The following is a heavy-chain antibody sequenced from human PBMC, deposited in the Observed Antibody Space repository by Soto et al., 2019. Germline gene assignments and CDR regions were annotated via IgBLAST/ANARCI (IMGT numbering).Heavy chain of an antibody. Sequence: SETLSLTCTVSGGSISSGDYYWSWIRQHPGKDLEWIGYIYYSGSTYYNPSLKSRVIISVDTSKNQFSLKLSSVTAADTAVYYCASYKTGDAFDIWGQGTMVTVSS. CDR1: GGSISSGDYY. CDR3: ASYKTGDAFDI. J-gene: IGHJ3*02. V-gene: IGHV4-31*03. CDR2: IYYSGST. D-gene: IGHD1-1*01.